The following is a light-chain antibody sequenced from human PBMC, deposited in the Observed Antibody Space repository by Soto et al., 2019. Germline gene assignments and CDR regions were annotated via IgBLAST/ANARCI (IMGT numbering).Light chain of an antibody. CDR3: CSYAGSYTWV. J-gene: IGLJ3*02. CDR2: DVN. Sequence: QSALTQPRSVSGSPGQSVTISCAGTSSDVGGYNYVSWYQQHPGKAPRLMIYDVNERPSGVPDRFSGSKSGNTASLTISGLQAEDEAAYYCCSYAGSYTWVFGGGTKLTVL. V-gene: IGLV2-11*01. CDR1: SSDVGGYNY.